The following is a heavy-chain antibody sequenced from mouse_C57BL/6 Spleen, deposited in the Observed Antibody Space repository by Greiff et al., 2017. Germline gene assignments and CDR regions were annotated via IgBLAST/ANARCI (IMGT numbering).Heavy chain of an antibody. CDR2: IIPYNGDT. CDR1: GYSFTGYF. V-gene: IGHV1-20*01. D-gene: IGHD2-1*01. CDR3: ARKEVYGNSIDY. Sequence: VQLQQSGPELVKPGDSVKISCKASGYSFTGYFMNWVMQSHGKSLEWIGRIIPYNGDTFYNQKFKGKATLTVDKSSSTAHMELRSLTSEDSAVYYCARKEVYGNSIDYWGQGTTLTVAS. J-gene: IGHJ2*01.